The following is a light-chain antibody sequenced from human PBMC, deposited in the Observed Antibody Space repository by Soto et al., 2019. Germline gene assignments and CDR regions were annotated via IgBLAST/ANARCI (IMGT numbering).Light chain of an antibody. V-gene: IGKV1-9*01. CDR1: QGISSC. CDR2: AAS. J-gene: IGKJ3*01. Sequence: DIQLTQSPSFLSASVGDRVTITCRASQGISSCLAWYQQKPGKAPKLLIYAASTLQSGVPSRFSGSGSGTEFTLTISSLHPEDFATYYCQQLNSYPLFTFGPGTKVDIK. CDR3: QQLNSYPLFT.